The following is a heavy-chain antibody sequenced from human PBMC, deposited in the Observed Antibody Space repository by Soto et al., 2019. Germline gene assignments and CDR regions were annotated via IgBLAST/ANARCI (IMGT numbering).Heavy chain of an antibody. Sequence: SETLSLTCAVYVGSFSGHSWTWIRQSPGKGLEWIGDINHSGRVNYSPSLKSRVTISLDTSKNQFSLTLSAVTSADTAMYYCSTRAYDTNGYYRFDPWGQGTLVTVSS. D-gene: IGHD3-22*01. CDR1: VGSFSGHS. J-gene: IGHJ5*01. CDR2: INHSGRV. V-gene: IGHV4-34*01. CDR3: STRAYDTNGYYRFDP.